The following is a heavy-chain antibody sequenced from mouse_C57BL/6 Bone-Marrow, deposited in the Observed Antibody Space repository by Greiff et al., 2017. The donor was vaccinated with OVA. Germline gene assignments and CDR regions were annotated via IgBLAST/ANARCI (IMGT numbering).Heavy chain of an antibody. D-gene: IGHD2-5*01. CDR2: ISYDGSN. J-gene: IGHJ1*03. Sequence: EVKLLESGPGLVKPSQSLSLTCSVTGYSITSGYYWNWIRQFPGNKLEWLGYISYDGSNNYNPSLKNRISITRDTSKNQSFLKLNSVTTEDTATYYCAMIYYSNSRYWYFDVWGTGTTVTVSS. V-gene: IGHV3-6*01. CDR3: AMIYYSNSRYWYFDV. CDR1: GYSITSGYY.